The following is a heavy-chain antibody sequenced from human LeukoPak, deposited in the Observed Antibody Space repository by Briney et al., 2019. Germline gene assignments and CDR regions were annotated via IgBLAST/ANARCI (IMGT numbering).Heavy chain of an antibody. Sequence: TGGSLRLSCAASGFTFSSYAMSWVRQAPGKGLEWVSAISGSGGSTYYADSVKGRFTISRDNSKNTLYLQMNSLRAEDTAVYYCAKIFKYYYDSSGPFDYWGQGTLVTVSS. CDR2: ISGSGGST. J-gene: IGHJ4*02. CDR1: GFTFSSYA. D-gene: IGHD3-22*01. CDR3: AKIFKYYYDSSGPFDY. V-gene: IGHV3-23*01.